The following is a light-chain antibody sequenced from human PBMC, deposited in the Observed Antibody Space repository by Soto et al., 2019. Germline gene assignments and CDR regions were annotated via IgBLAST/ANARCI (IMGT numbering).Light chain of an antibody. CDR3: QQYGSSPPYT. J-gene: IGKJ2*01. CDR1: QSLRRTY. Sequence: EIVLTQSPDTLSLSPGDRATLSCRASQSLRRTYLAWYQQRPGQPPRVLMYDSSTRVAGIPDRFSGSGSGAHSTLTISRLEPEDFAVYYCQQYGSSPPYTFGPGTKLENK. CDR2: DSS. V-gene: IGKV3-20*01.